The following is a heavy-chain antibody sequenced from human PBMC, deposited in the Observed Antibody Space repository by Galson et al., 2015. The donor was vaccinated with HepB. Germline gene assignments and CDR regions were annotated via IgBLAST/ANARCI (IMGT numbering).Heavy chain of an antibody. J-gene: IGHJ5*02. D-gene: IGHD6-13*01. CDR3: VRDNMGRIAAAVPNWFDP. CDR1: GGTFSSYG. V-gene: IGHV1-69*01. Sequence: VSCKASGGTFSSYGISWVRQAPGQGLEWMGGIIPTFGIANYAQKFQGRVTITADESTSTAYMELSSLRFEDTAVYYCVRDNMGRIAAAVPNWFDPWGQGTLVTVSS. CDR2: IIPTFGIA.